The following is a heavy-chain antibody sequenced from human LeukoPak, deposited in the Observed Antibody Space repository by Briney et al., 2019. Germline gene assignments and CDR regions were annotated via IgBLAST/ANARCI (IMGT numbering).Heavy chain of an antibody. J-gene: IGHJ4*02. CDR3: ARDPDYYGSGSHDY. CDR2: INTDGSST. CDR1: GFTFSSYW. D-gene: IGHD3-10*01. Sequence: GGSLRLSCAASGFTFSSYWMHWVRQAPGEGLVWVSRINTDGSSTSYADSVKGRFTISRDNAKNTLYLQMNSLRAEDTAVYYCARDPDYYGSGSHDYWGQGTLVTVSS. V-gene: IGHV3-74*01.